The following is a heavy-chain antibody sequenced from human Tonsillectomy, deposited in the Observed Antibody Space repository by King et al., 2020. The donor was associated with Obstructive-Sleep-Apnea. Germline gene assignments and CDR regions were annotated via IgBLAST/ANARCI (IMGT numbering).Heavy chain of an antibody. CDR3: ARQTPLEDAFDI. J-gene: IGHJ3*02. V-gene: IGHV4-59*08. CDR2: IYYSGST. CDR1: GGSISSYY. Sequence: GQLQESGPGLVKPSETLSLTCTVSGGSISSYYWSWVRQPPGRGLVGSGFIYYSGSTNYNPSLKRRVTISVDTSKNQFSLKLSAVTAADTAVYYCARQTPLEDAFDIWGQGTMVTVSS.